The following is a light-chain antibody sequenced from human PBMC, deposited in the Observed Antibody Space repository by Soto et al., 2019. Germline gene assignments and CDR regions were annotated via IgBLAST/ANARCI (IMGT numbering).Light chain of an antibody. J-gene: IGKJ1*01. Sequence: DIVLTQSPGTLSLSPGERATLSCRASQIVSSTSLAWYQQKPVQAPSLLIYGASSRATGIPERFSGSGAGTDFTLTISRLEPEDFAVYYCHQYGSSPRTFGQGTKVEIK. CDR3: HQYGSSPRT. CDR1: QIVSSTS. CDR2: GAS. V-gene: IGKV3-20*01.